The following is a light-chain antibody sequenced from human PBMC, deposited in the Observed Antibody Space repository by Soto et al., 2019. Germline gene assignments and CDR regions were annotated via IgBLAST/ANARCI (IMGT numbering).Light chain of an antibody. CDR3: QHYNNLWG. CDR1: QSVSTN. V-gene: IGKV3-15*01. J-gene: IGKJ4*01. Sequence: EIAMTQSPATLSVSPGERVTLSCRTSQSVSTNLAWYQQKPGQAPRPLIYGASTRATGVPARFSGSGSGTEFTLTISSLQSEDFAVYYCQHYNNLWGFGGGTKVEIK. CDR2: GAS.